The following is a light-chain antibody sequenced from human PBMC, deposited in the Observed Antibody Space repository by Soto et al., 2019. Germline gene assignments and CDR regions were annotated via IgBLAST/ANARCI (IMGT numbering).Light chain of an antibody. V-gene: IGKV1-5*03. CDR3: QQYKSYMWT. CDR2: KAS. J-gene: IGKJ1*01. CDR1: QNIGVD. Sequence: DIRMTQSPSTLAASVGDRFTITCRASQNIGVDLAWYQQKPGKAPSILIFKASILEDGVPSTFSGSGSGTDCKLTISILQPDDFATYYCQQYKSYMWTFGQGTKVE.